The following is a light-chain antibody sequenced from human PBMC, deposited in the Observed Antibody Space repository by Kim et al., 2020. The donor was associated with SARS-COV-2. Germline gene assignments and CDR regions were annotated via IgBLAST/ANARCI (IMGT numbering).Light chain of an antibody. CDR1: SSDVGGYNY. J-gene: IGLJ2*01. Sequence: QSALTQPASVSGSPGQSITISCTGTSSDVGGYNYVSWYQQHPGKAPKLMIYDVSNRPSGVSNRFSGSKSGNTASLTISGLQAEDEADYYCSSYTSSSGHVVFGGGTQLTVL. CDR3: SSYTSSSGHVV. V-gene: IGLV2-14*03. CDR2: DVS.